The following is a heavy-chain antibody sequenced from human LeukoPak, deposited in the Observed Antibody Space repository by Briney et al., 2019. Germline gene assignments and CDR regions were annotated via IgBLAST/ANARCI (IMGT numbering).Heavy chain of an antibody. D-gene: IGHD3-9*01. CDR3: AGDILSGSNDAFDI. V-gene: IGHV5-10-1*01. CDR1: GYSFTSYW. CDR2: IDPSDSYT. Sequence: GESLKISCKGSGYSFTSYWISWVRQMPGKGLEWMGRIDPSDSYTNYTPSFQGHVTISADNSIDTAYLQWSSLKASDTAMYYCAGDILSGSNDAFDIWGQGTRVTVSS. J-gene: IGHJ3*02.